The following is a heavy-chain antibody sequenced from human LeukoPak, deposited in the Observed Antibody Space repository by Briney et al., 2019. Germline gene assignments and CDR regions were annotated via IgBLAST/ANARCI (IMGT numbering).Heavy chain of an antibody. Sequence: GGSLRLSCAASGFTFSTYGMHWVRQAPGKGLEWVAVITSDGRNKYYAASVTGRFTISRDNSKNTLFLQMNSLRAEDTAVYYCARGVPPTFDYWGQGTLVTVSS. CDR1: GFTFSTYG. CDR3: ARGVPPTFDY. D-gene: IGHD5/OR15-5a*01. J-gene: IGHJ4*02. V-gene: IGHV3-30*03. CDR2: ITSDGRNK.